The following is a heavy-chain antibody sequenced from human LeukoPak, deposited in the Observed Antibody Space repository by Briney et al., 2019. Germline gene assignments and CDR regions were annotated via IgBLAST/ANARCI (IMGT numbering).Heavy chain of an antibody. CDR2: SRDKAKSYST. J-gene: IGHJ4*02. CDR3: ARRGNTCYSYDH. D-gene: IGHD5-24*01. CDR1: GFTFSDYY. V-gene: IGHV3-72*01. Sequence: QPGGSLRLSCAVSGFTFSDYYMGWVHQAPGKGLEWLAHSRDKAKSYSTEYAASVKGRFTISRDDSKNSLYLQVNSLKTEDTAVYYCARRGNTCYSYDHWGQGTLVTVSS.